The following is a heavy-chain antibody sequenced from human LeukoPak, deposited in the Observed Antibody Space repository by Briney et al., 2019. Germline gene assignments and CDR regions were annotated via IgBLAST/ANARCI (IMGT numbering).Heavy chain of an antibody. V-gene: IGHV1-2*02. CDR1: GYTFTGYY. D-gene: IGHD5-12*01. Sequence: ASVKVSCKASGYTFTGYYMHWVRQAPGQGLEWMGWINPNSGGTNYAQKFQGRVTMTRDTSISTAYMELSRPRSDDTAVYYCARVATIRRPYNWFDPWGQGTLVTVSS. J-gene: IGHJ5*02. CDR2: INPNSGGT. CDR3: ARVATIRRPYNWFDP.